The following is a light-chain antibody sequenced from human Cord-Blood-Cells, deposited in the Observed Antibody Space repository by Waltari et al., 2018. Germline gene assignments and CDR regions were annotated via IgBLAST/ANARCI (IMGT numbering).Light chain of an antibody. J-gene: IGLJ1*01. V-gene: IGLV3-19*01. CDR2: GKK. CDR3: SSRDSSGNQYV. CDR1: SVRGHY. Sequence: SELTPDPAVSVPLGQTVRITCQGDSVRGHYVSWYQQKPGQAPLLDSYGKKPRHSRIPVRCAGSSSGNTVPLTITGTQAEDDADYSCSSRDSSGNQYVFGTGTKVTVL.